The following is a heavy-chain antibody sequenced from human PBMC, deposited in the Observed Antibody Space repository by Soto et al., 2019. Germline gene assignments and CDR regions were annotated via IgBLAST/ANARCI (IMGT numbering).Heavy chain of an antibody. J-gene: IGHJ4*02. Sequence: GGSLRLSCAASGFTFSSYAMSWVRQAPGKGLEWVSAISGSGGSTYYADSVKGRFTISRDNSKNTLYLQMNSLRAEDTAVYYCAKDWRIGWTTVTHAPIGVVDYWGQGTLVTVSS. CDR2: ISGSGGST. D-gene: IGHD4-17*01. CDR1: GFTFSSYA. CDR3: AKDWRIGWTTVTHAPIGVVDY. V-gene: IGHV3-23*01.